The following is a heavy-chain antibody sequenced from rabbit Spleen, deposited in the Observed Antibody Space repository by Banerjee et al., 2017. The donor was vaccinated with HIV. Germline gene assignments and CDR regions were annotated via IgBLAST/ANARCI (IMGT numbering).Heavy chain of an antibody. CDR3: ARDAGTSFSTYGMDL. D-gene: IGHD8-1*01. CDR2: IHAGSSGAT. J-gene: IGHJ6*01. CDR1: GFSFSSSYW. V-gene: IGHV1S45*01. Sequence: QQQLEESGGGLVKPGGTLTLTCTVSGFSFSSSYWICWVRQAPGKGLEWIACIHAGSSGATYSATWAKGRFTISKTSSTTVTLQMTSLTVADTATYFCARDAGTSFSTYGMDLWGPGTLVTVS.